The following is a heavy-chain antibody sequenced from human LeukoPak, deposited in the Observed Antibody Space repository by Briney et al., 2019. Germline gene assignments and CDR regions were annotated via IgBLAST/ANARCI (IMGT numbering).Heavy chain of an antibody. CDR1: GITFSSYG. D-gene: IGHD4-23*01. J-gene: IGHJ4*02. CDR3: AKDYGGNSGYFDY. Sequence: PGGTLRLSCAASGITFSSYGMSWVRQAPGKGLEWVSSISSTGGTTYYADSVKGRFTISRDNSKNTLYLQMNSLRAEDTAVYYCAKDYGGNSGYFDYWGQGTLVTVSS. V-gene: IGHV3-23*01. CDR2: ISSTGGTT.